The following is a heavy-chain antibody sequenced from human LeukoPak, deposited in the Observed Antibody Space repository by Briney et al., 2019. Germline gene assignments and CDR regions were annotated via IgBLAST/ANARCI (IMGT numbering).Heavy chain of an antibody. D-gene: IGHD5-18*01. Sequence: SETLSLTCTVSGGSISTNKYYWDWVRQPPGKGLEWIGNIYYSGSSYYNPSLKSRVTISVDTSKNQFSLKLSSVTAADTAVYYCARLWGYSYGYLDYWGQGTLVTVSS. J-gene: IGHJ4*02. CDR3: ARLWGYSYGYLDY. CDR1: GGSISTNKYY. CDR2: IYYSGSS. V-gene: IGHV4-39*01.